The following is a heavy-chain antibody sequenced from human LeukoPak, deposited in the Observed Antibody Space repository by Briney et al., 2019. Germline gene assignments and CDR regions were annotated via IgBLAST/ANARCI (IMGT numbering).Heavy chain of an antibody. CDR1: GYTFTSYD. CDR2: MNPNSGDT. Sequence: GASVKVSCKASGYTFTSYDINWVRQATGQGLEWRGWMNPNSGDTGYAQKFQGRVTITRNTSISTAYMELSSLRSEDTAVYYCARAPLLRFLEWLPPDYWGQGTLVTVSS. J-gene: IGHJ4*02. D-gene: IGHD3-3*01. CDR3: ARAPLLRFLEWLPPDY. V-gene: IGHV1-8*03.